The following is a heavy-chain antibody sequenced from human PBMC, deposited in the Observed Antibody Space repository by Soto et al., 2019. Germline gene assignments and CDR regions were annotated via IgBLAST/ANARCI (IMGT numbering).Heavy chain of an antibody. CDR2: ISAYNGNT. Sequence: GASVKVSCKASGYTFTSYGISWVRQAPGQGLEWMGWISAYNGNTNYAQKLQGRVTMTTDTSTSTAYMELRSLRSDDTAVYYCARDPPVLRYFDWLLDNWFDPWGQGTQVTVS. CDR3: ARDPPVLRYFDWLLDNWFDP. J-gene: IGHJ5*02. CDR1: GYTFTSYG. V-gene: IGHV1-18*01. D-gene: IGHD3-9*01.